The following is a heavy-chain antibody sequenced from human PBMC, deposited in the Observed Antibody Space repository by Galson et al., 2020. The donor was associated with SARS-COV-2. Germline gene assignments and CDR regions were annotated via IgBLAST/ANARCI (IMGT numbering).Heavy chain of an antibody. Sequence: GEPLKISCGASGLTFSFYAMSWVRQGPGKGLEWVSAISGSGDSTYYADSVKGRFTISRDNSKNTLFLQMNSLRAEDTAVYYCAKNKRDLLDAFDIWGQGTVVTVSS. V-gene: IGHV3-23*01. J-gene: IGHJ3*02. CDR2: ISGSGDST. CDR3: AKNKRDLLDAFDI. D-gene: IGHD1-26*01. CDR1: GLTFSFYA.